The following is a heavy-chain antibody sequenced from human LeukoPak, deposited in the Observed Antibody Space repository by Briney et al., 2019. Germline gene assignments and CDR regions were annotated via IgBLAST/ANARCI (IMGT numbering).Heavy chain of an antibody. CDR1: GYTFTSYA. CDR3: ARDQGYDFWSGHLDA. CDR2: IRTYNGNT. D-gene: IGHD3-3*01. Sequence: GASVKVSCKASGYTFTSYAISWVRQAPGQGLEWRGWIRTYNGNTNYAQKLQGRVSMTTDTSTTTAYIELRSLRSDDTAVYYCARDQGYDFWSGHLDAWGKGTTVTVSS. V-gene: IGHV1-18*01. J-gene: IGHJ6*04.